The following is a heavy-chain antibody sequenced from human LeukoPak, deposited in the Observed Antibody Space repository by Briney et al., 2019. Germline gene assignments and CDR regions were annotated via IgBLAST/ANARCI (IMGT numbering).Heavy chain of an antibody. D-gene: IGHD2-21*02. CDR1: GYTFTSYY. CDR3: ATSHIVVVTAPRDWFRIDY. J-gene: IGHJ4*02. V-gene: IGHV1-46*01. CDR2: INPSGGST. Sequence: ASVKVSCKASGYTFTSYYMHWVRQAPGQGLEWMGIINPSGGSTSYAQKFQGRVTMTRDTSTSTVYMELSSLRSEDTAVYYCATSHIVVVTAPRDWFRIDYWGQGTLATVSS.